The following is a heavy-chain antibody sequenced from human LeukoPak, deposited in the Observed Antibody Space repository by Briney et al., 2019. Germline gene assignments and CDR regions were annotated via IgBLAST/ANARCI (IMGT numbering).Heavy chain of an antibody. CDR3: AKDFMVRGVIEYYFDY. CDR1: GFTFSSFP. D-gene: IGHD3-10*01. CDR2: ISGGGVST. V-gene: IGHV3-23*01. Sequence: PGGSLRLSCAASGFTFSSFPMSWVRQAPGKGLEWVSVISGGGVSTYYADSVKGRFTISRDNSKNTLYLQMNSLRAEDTAVYYCAKDFMVRGVIEYYFDYWGQGTLVTVSS. J-gene: IGHJ4*02.